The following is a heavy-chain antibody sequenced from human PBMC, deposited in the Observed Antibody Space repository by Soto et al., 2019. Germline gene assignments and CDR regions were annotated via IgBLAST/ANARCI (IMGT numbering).Heavy chain of an antibody. D-gene: IGHD3-9*01. Sequence: SETLSLTCAVSGGSISSGGYSWSWIRQPPGKGLEWIGYIYHSGSTYYNPSLKSRVTISVDRSKNQFSLKLSSVTAADTAIYYCASLNFDILTGYYAFDLWGQGTMVT. CDR2: IYHSGST. V-gene: IGHV4-30-2*01. CDR3: ASLNFDILTGYYAFDL. J-gene: IGHJ3*01. CDR1: GGSISSGGYS.